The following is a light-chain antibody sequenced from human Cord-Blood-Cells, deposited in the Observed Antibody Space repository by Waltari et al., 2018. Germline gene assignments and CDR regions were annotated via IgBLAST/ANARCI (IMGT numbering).Light chain of an antibody. V-gene: IGLV2-11*02. CDR3: CSYAGSYTWV. CDR1: SSDVGGYNY. Sequence: QSALTQPRSVSGSPGQSVTISCTGTSSDVGGYNYVSWYQQHPGKAPKLMIYDVSKRPSGVPDRFSGAKYGNTASLTISGLQAEDEAEYYCCSYAGSYTWVFGGGTKLTVL. J-gene: IGLJ3*02. CDR2: DVS.